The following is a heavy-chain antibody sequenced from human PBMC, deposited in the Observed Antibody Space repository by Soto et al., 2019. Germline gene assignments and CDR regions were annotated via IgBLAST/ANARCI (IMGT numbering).Heavy chain of an antibody. V-gene: IGHV4-34*01. D-gene: IGHD3-22*01. J-gene: IGHJ1*01. CDR2: INHSGST. CDR3: ARRRYYDSSGYYSSAYFQH. Sequence: SETLSLTCAVYGGSFSGYYWSWIRQPPGKGLEWIGEINHSGSTNYNPSLKSRVTISVDTSKNQFSLKLSSVTAADTAVYYCARRRYYDSSGYYSSAYFQHWGQGTLVTVS. CDR1: GGSFSGYY.